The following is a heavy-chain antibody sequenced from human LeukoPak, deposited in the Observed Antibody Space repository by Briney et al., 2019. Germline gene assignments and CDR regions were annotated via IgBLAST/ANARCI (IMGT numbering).Heavy chain of an antibody. Sequence: ASVKVSCKASGYTFTGYFMHWVRQAPGQGVEWVGRINLNSGGTYYAQNFQGRVTMTRDTSISTAYVELSRLTSDDTAMYYCARDLSSTSNWEFDFWGQGTLVTVSS. CDR1: GYTFTGYF. CDR2: INLNSGGT. J-gene: IGHJ4*02. CDR3: ARDLSSTSNWEFDF. V-gene: IGHV1-2*06. D-gene: IGHD1-26*01.